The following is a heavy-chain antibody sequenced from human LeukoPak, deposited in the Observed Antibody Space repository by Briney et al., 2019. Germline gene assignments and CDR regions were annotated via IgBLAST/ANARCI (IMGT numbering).Heavy chain of an antibody. CDR2: IYIGGST. CDR3: ARGLAGED. Sequence: PGGSLRLSRAASGFNVSNNYMSWVRQAPGKGLEWVSVIYIGGSTYYADSVKGRFTISRDNSKNTLYLQMNSLRGEDTAVYYCARGLAGEDWGQGTLVTVSS. V-gene: IGHV3-66*01. CDR1: GFNVSNNY. D-gene: IGHD6-19*01. J-gene: IGHJ4*02.